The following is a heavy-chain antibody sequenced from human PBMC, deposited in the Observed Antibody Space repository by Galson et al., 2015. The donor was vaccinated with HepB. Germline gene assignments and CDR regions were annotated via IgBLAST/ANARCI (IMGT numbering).Heavy chain of an antibody. V-gene: IGHV1-69*13. Sequence: SVKVSCKASGGTFSSYGISWVRQAPGHGLEWMGGIIPILGTTNYAQKFQGRVTITAAESTTTVYMELSGLRSEDTGVYYCARLGSCSSVSCHPGYFHYYYMDVWGNGTTVTVSS. CDR3: ARLGSCSSVSCHPGYFHYYYMDV. D-gene: IGHD2-15*01. CDR1: GGTFSSYG. CDR2: IIPILGTT. J-gene: IGHJ6*03.